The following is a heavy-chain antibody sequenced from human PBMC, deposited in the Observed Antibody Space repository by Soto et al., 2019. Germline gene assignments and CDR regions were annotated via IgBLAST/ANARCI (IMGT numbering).Heavy chain of an antibody. D-gene: IGHD4-17*01. V-gene: IGHV3-33*01. CDR3: ARGPVHFDY. J-gene: IGHJ4*02. Sequence: QVQLVESGGGVVQPGRSLRLSCAASGFTFSTYGMHWVRQAPGKGLEWVAVIWYAGSNKYYADSVKGRFTISRDNSKNTLYLQMNSLRAEDTAVYYGARGPVHFDYWGQGTLVTVSS. CDR1: GFTFSTYG. CDR2: IWYAGSNK.